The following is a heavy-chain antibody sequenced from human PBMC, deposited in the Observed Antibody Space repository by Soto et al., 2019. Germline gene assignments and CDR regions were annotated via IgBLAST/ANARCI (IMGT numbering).Heavy chain of an antibody. Sequence: GGTLRLSCATSGFTVHDHGMSWVRQAPGKGLDWVGLIRSSRYRATTDYATSVKGRFFISRDDFKSIAFLQMNNLETEDTAVYYCTRAPLRCSGGSCYSADAWGQGTLVTVSS. V-gene: IGHV3-49*04. CDR3: TRAPLRCSGGSCYSADA. D-gene: IGHD2-15*01. CDR2: IRSSRYRATT. CDR1: GFTVHDHG. J-gene: IGHJ5*02.